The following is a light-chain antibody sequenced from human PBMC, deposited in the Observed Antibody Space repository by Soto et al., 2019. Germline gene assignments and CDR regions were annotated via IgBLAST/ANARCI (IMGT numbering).Light chain of an antibody. Sequence: SVLTQPASVSGSPGQSITISCTGTSSDVGGYKYVSWYQQHPGKGPKLMIYEVRNRPSGVSNRFSGSKSGNTASLTISGLQAEDEADYYCSSYTSSSTPYVFGTGTKLTVL. CDR1: SSDVGGYKY. CDR2: EVR. J-gene: IGLJ1*01. V-gene: IGLV2-14*01. CDR3: SSYTSSSTPYV.